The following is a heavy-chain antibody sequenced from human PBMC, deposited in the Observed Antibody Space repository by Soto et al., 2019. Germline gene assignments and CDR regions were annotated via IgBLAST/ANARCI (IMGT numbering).Heavy chain of an antibody. CDR2: ISGSGGST. D-gene: IGHD3-16*02. J-gene: IGHJ4*02. CDR1: GFTFSSYA. CDR3: EKDGIYDYIWGSYRYPYYFDY. V-gene: IGHV3-23*01. Sequence: EVQLLESGGGLVQPGGSLRLSCAASGFTFSSYAMSWVRQAPGKGLEWVSAISGSGGSTYYADSVKGRFTISRDNSKNTLYLQMNSLRAEDTTVYYWEKDGIYDYIWGSYRYPYYFDYWGQGTLVTVSS.